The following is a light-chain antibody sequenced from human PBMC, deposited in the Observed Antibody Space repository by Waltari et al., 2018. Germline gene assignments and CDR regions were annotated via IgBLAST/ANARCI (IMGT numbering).Light chain of an antibody. V-gene: IGKV3-11*01. Sequence: EIVLTQSPATLSLSPGERAILSCRASQSVSRYLAWYQQKPGQAPSLLIYDASNRATGIPARFSGSVSGTDFTLTISSLEAEDFAVYYCQQRGDWPISFGQGTRLEIK. CDR2: DAS. CDR3: QQRGDWPIS. J-gene: IGKJ5*01. CDR1: QSVSRY.